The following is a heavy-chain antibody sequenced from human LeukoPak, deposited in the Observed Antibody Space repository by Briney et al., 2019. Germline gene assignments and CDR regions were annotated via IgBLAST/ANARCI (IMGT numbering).Heavy chain of an antibody. CDR1: GGSISSGSYY. CDR2: IYTSGST. D-gene: IGHD2-15*01. V-gene: IGHV4-61*02. J-gene: IGHJ4*02. Sequence: SETLTLTCTVSGGSISSGSYYWSWIPQRDGLGLEWIGRIYTSGSTNYNPSLNSRDTISVDTSKNQFSLKLSSVTAADTAVYYCARGDCSGGSCYSGVDYWGQGTLVTVSS. CDR3: ARGDCSGGSCYSGVDY.